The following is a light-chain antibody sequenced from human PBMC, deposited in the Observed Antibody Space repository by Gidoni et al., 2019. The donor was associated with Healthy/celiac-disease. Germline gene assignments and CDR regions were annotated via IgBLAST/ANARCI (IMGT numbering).Light chain of an antibody. CDR1: QSISSY. J-gene: IGKJ1*01. CDR2: AAS. CDR3: QQSYSTTWT. Sequence: DIQMTQSPSSLSASVGDRVTITCRASQSISSYLNWYQQKPGKAPKLLIYAASSLQSGVPSSFSGSGSGTDFTLTISSLQPEDFATYYCQQSYSTTWTFGQGTKLEIK. V-gene: IGKV1-39*01.